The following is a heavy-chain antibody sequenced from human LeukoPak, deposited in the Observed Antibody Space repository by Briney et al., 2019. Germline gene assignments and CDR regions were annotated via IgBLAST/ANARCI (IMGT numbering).Heavy chain of an antibody. D-gene: IGHD5-24*01. CDR1: GFTFSTYW. CDR2: INTDESST. Sequence: PGGSLRLSCAASGFTFSTYWMHWVRQAPGKGLVWVSRINTDESSTSYADSVKSRFTISRGNAKNTLYLQMNSLRAEDTAVYYCARDLGYMTYLINWGQGTLVTVSS. V-gene: IGHV3-74*01. J-gene: IGHJ4*02. CDR3: ARDLGYMTYLIN.